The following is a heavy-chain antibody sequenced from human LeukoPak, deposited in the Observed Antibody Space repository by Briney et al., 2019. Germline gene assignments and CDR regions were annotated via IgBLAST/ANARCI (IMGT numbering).Heavy chain of an antibody. CDR2: IYYSGST. CDR1: GDSISGYY. Sequence: PSETLSLTCTVSGDSISGYYWTWIRQTPGKGLEWIGHIYYSGSTNYNPSLKSRVTISIDTSKNQFSLKLRSVTAADSAVYYCARNTDSSIWSWFDPWGQGTLVTVSS. V-gene: IGHV4-59*08. D-gene: IGHD6-13*01. CDR3: ARNTDSSIWSWFDP. J-gene: IGHJ5*02.